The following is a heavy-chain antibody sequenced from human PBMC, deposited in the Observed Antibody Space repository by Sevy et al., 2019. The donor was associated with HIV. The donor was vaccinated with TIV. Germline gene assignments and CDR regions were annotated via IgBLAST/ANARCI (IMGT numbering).Heavy chain of an antibody. Sequence: GGSLRLSCAASGFTFSSYAMHWVRQAPGKGLEWVAVISYDGSNKYYADSVKGRFTISRDNSKNRLYLQMNSLRAEDTAVYYCARGRYYDFWSGYYGPRPNDAFDIWGQGTMVTVSS. J-gene: IGHJ3*02. CDR3: ARGRYYDFWSGYYGPRPNDAFDI. CDR1: GFTFSSYA. D-gene: IGHD3-3*01. V-gene: IGHV3-30-3*01. CDR2: ISYDGSNK.